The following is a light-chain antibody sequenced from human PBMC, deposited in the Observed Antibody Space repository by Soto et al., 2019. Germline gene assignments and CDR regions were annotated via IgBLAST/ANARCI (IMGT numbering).Light chain of an antibody. V-gene: IGLV2-14*01. CDR2: ASS. Sequence: QSALTQPASVSGSPGQSITISCTGTSSDVGSYNYVSWYQHHPGKAPRLMIYASSNRPSGVSHRFSGSKSGNTASLTISGLQAEDEADYYCSSFAGSSTFEVFGTGTKLTVL. J-gene: IGLJ1*01. CDR1: SSDVGSYNY. CDR3: SSFAGSSTFEV.